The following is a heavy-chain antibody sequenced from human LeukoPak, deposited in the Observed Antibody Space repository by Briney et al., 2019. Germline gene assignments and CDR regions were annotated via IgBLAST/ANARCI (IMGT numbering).Heavy chain of an antibody. V-gene: IGHV4-34*01. Sequence: SETLSLTCAVYGGSFSGYHWSWIRQPPGKGLEWIGEINHNGSTNYNPSLKSRVTISVDTSKNQFSLKLSSVTAADTAVYYCARVRPYSSGWWTTRFYFDYWGQGTLVTVSS. J-gene: IGHJ4*02. CDR3: ARVRPYSSGWWTTRFYFDY. CDR2: INHNGST. CDR1: GGSFSGYH. D-gene: IGHD6-19*01.